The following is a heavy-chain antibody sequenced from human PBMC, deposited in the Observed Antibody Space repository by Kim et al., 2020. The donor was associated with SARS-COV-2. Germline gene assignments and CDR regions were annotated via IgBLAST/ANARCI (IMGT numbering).Heavy chain of an antibody. D-gene: IGHD6-13*01. J-gene: IGHJ6*01. CDR2: ISVNRNCI. CDR3: ARDSLYSSTSRRPEPYY. V-gene: IGHV3-21*01. Sequence: GGSLRLSCAASGFSFNTYTMNWVRQAPGKGLEWVASISVNRNCIFYADSVKGRFTISRDNAKNSLYLQINSLRAEDTAIYYCARDSLYSSTSRRPEPYY. CDR1: GFSFNTYT.